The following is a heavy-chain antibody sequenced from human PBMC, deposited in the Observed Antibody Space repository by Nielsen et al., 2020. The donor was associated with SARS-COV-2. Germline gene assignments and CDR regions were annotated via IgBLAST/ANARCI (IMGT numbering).Heavy chain of an antibody. CDR1: GFTFSSYA. D-gene: IGHD6-19*01. J-gene: IGHJ4*02. V-gene: IGHV3-23*01. CDR2: ISGSGGST. CDR3: AKVSSEGSVIAVAGTWGKFDY. Sequence: GGSLRLSCAASGFTFSSYAMSWVRQAPGKWLEWVSAISGSGGSTYYADSVKGRFTISRDNSKNTLYLQMNSLRAEDTAVYYCAKVSSEGSVIAVAGTWGKFDYWGQGTLVTVSS.